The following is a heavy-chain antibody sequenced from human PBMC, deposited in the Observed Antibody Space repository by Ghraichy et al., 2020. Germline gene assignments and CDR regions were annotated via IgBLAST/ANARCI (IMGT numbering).Heavy chain of an antibody. Sequence: GESLNISCVASGFTFSNAWMSWVHQAPGKGLEWVGRIKSKTNGGTIDYAAPVKGRFTISRDDSKNMLYMQMNSLKTEDTAVYYCTRTWIQLSQDAMDVWGQGTTVTVSS. D-gene: IGHD5-18*01. CDR3: TRTWIQLSQDAMDV. CDR1: GFTFSNAW. CDR2: IKSKTNGGTI. V-gene: IGHV3-15*01. J-gene: IGHJ6*02.